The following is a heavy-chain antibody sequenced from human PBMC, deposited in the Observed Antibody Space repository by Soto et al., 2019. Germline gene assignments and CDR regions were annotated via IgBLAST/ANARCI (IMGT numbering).Heavy chain of an antibody. V-gene: IGHV1-18*01. CDR2: VNAYNGNT. D-gene: IGHD6-19*01. J-gene: IGHJ4*02. CDR1: GYTFTCYG. Sequence: QVQLVQSGAEVKKPGASVKVSCKASGYTFTCYGLSWVRQAPGQALEWMGWVNAYNGNTNYAQKFQGRVTMTTDTSTSTAYMELRSLRSDDTAVYYCAREAVSGRTGFDYWGQGTLVTVSS. CDR3: AREAVSGRTGFDY.